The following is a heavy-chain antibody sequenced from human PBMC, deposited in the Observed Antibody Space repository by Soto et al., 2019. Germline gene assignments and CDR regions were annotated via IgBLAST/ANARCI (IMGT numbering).Heavy chain of an antibody. CDR3: ATDNWNDGDFDY. CDR2: IIPMLGIP. D-gene: IGHD1-20*01. CDR1: GDTFSSHT. J-gene: IGHJ4*02. Sequence: ASVKVSCKASGDTFSSHTISWVRQAPGQGLEWMGRIIPMLGIPNYAQTFQGRITISADKTTNTAYMELSSLTSDDTAVYYCATDNWNDGDFDYWGQGTLVTVSS. V-gene: IGHV1-69*02.